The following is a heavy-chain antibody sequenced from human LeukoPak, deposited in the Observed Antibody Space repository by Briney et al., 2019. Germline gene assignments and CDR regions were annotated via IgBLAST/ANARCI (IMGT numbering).Heavy chain of an antibody. CDR2: AHASGTS. CDR1: GDSVGAYH. Sequence: SETLSLTCTVSGDSVGAYHWSWIRQPAGKGLEWIGRAHASGTSRYNPSLEGRVSMSVDTSKNHSSLSLRSVTAADTAVYYCARDPSCGSSSCADDAFDVWGQGTVVIVS. CDR3: ARDPSCGSSSCADDAFDV. J-gene: IGHJ3*01. V-gene: IGHV4-4*07. D-gene: IGHD2-2*01.